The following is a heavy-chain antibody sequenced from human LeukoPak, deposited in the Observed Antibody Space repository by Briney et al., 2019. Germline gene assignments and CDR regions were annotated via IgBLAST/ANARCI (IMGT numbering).Heavy chain of an antibody. J-gene: IGHJ4*02. Sequence: GGSLRLSCAASGFTVSSNYMNWVRQAPGKGLEWVSVIYGGGNIYYADSVKGRFTISRDNSKNTLYLQMSSLRAEDTAVYYCARGAGYNYPYYFDYWGQGTLVTVSS. CDR3: ARGAGYNYPYYFDY. CDR1: GFTVSSNY. V-gene: IGHV3-53*01. D-gene: IGHD5-24*01. CDR2: IYGGGNI.